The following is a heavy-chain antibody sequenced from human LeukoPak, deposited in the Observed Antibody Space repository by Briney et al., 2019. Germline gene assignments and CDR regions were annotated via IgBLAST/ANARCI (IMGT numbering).Heavy chain of an antibody. CDR2: IYASGRT. D-gene: IGHD3-22*01. CDR3: AXXXDSSXYYYGXXYXYGMDV. V-gene: IGHV4-30-4*08. CDR1: GGSISSGNFY. Sequence: TPSETLSLTCTVSGGSISSGNFYWSWIRQSPGKRLEWIGYIYASGRTYYHPSLRSRLTISVDTSKNQFSLNLSSVTAADTAVYYCAXXXDSSXYYYGXXYXYGMDVWGQGTTVTVSS. J-gene: IGHJ6*02.